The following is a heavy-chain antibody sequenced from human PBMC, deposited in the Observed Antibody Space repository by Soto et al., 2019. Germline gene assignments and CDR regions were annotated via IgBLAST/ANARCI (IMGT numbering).Heavy chain of an antibody. D-gene: IGHD3-16*01. V-gene: IGHV3-74*01. CDR1: GFSFSSSS. CDR3: ARGGGGIDY. CDR2: INGDGSTT. J-gene: IGHJ4*02. Sequence: GGSLRLSCAASGFSFSSSSMHWVRQAPGKGLVWVSRINGDGSTTTYADSVKGRFTISIDNAKNTLYLQMDSLRAEDTAVYYWARGGGGIDYWGQGTLVTVSS.